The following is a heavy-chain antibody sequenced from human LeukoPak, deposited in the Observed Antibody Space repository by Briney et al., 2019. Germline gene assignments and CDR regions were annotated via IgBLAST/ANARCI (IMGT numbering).Heavy chain of an antibody. Sequence: PSETLSLTSTVSGGSISSSSYYWGWIRQPPGTGLEWIGNIYYSGSTYYNPSLKSRVTISLDTSKNQFSLKLSSVTAADTAVYYCASVRRGFGESSKYYAYYYMGVWGKGTTVTISS. D-gene: IGHD3-10*01. CDR2: IYYSGST. V-gene: IGHV4-39*01. CDR1: GGSISSSSYY. J-gene: IGHJ6*03. CDR3: ASVRRGFGESSKYYAYYYMGV.